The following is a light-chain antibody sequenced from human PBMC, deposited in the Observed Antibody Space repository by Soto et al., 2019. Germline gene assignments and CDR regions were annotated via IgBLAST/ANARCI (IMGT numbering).Light chain of an antibody. Sequence: DIVMTQSPDSLAVSLGERATVNCKSSQSVLYSSNNKNYLAWYQQKPGQLPKLLIYWASTRESGVPDRFSGSGSGTDFTLTIGSLQAADVAVYYCQQYYSTPFTFGGGTKVEIK. CDR3: QQYYSTPFT. V-gene: IGKV4-1*01. CDR2: WAS. J-gene: IGKJ4*01. CDR1: QSVLYSSNNKNY.